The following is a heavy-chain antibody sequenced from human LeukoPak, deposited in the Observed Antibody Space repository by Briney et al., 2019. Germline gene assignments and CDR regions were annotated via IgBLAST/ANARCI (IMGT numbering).Heavy chain of an antibody. CDR2: IYHSGST. CDR3: AREDTAMATDY. D-gene: IGHD5-18*01. V-gene: IGHV4-30-2*01. CDR1: GGSISSGGYS. J-gene: IGHJ4*02. Sequence: KTSETLSLTCAVSGGSISSGGYSWSWIRQPPGKGLEWIGYIYHSGSTYYNPSLKCRVTISVDTSKNQFSLKLSSVTAADTAVYYCAREDTAMATDYWGQGTLVTVSS.